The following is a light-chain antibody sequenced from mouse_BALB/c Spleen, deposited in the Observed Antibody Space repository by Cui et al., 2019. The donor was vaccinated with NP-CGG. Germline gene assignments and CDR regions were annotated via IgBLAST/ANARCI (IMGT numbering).Light chain of an antibody. V-gene: IGLV1*01. J-gene: IGLJ1*01. CDR1: TGAVTTSNY. Sequence: QVAVSRESALSTSPGETVTLTCRSSTGAVTTSNYANWVQEKPDHLFTGLIGGTNNRAPGVPARFSGSLIGDKAALTITGAQTEDEAIYFCALWYSNHWVFGGGTKLTVL. CDR2: GTN. CDR3: ALWYSNHWV.